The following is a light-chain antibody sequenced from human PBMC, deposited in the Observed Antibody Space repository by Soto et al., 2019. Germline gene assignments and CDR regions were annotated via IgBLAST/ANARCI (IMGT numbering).Light chain of an antibody. V-gene: IGLV2-14*01. Sequence: LTQPASLSVSPGQSITISCTGTSSDVGGYNYVSWCQQHPGKAPKLMIYEVNNRPSGVSNRFSGCKSGNTASLTISGLQAEDEADYYCTSYTSSNSHVYKTGTKVTV. J-gene: IGLJ1*01. CDR3: TSYTSSNSHV. CDR2: EVN. CDR1: SSDVGGYNY.